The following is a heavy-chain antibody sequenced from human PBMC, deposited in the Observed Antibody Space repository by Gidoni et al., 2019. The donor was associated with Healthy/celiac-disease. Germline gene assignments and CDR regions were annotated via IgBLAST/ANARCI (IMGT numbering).Heavy chain of an antibody. CDR3: AKDGDGYPDAFDI. CDR1: GFTFSSYA. Sequence: EVQLLESGGGLVQPGGSLRLSCAASGFTFSSYAMSWVRQAPGKGLELVSAISGSGGSTYSADSVKGRFTISRDNSKNTLYLQMNSLRAEDTAVYYCAKDGDGYPDAFDIWGQGTMVTVSS. D-gene: IGHD5-12*01. J-gene: IGHJ3*02. V-gene: IGHV3-23*01. CDR2: ISGSGGST.